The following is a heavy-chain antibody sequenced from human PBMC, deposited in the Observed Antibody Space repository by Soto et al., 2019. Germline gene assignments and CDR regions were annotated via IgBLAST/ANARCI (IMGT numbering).Heavy chain of an antibody. J-gene: IGHJ6*03. D-gene: IGHD3-3*01. V-gene: IGHV5-51*01. Sequence: GESLKISCKGSGYSFTSYWIGWVRQMPGKGLEWMGIIYPGDSDTRYSPSFQGQVTITRDMSTSTAYMELSSLRSEDTAVYYCAADMSGIYNYYYYYMDVWGKGTTVTVSS. CDR2: IYPGDSDT. CDR3: AADMSGIYNYYYYYMDV. CDR1: GYSFTSYW.